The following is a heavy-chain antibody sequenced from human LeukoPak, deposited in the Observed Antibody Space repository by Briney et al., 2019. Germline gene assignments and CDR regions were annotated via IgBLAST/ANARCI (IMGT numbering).Heavy chain of an antibody. CDR3: ARANYDFWSGYLSWFDP. CDR2: INHSGST. Sequence: SETLPLTCAVYGGSFSGYYWSWIRQPPGKGLEWIGEINHSGSTNYNPSLKSRVTISVDTSKNQFSLKLSSVTAADTAVYYCARANYDFWSGYLSWFDPWGQGTLVTVSS. V-gene: IGHV4-34*01. J-gene: IGHJ5*02. D-gene: IGHD3-3*01. CDR1: GGSFSGYY.